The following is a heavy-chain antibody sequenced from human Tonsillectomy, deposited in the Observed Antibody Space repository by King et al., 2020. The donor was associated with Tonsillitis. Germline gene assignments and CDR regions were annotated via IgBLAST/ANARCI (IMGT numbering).Heavy chain of an antibody. V-gene: IGHV3-11*01. CDR2: ISISGSTI. CDR1: GFTFSDYY. J-gene: IGHJ4*02. CDR3: ARDTSYDDSSGYYPGY. D-gene: IGHD3-22*01. Sequence: VQLVESGGGLVKPGGSLRLSCAASGFTFSDYYMSWIRQAPGKGLEWVSYISISGSTIYYADSVKGRFTISRDNAKNSLYLQMKSLRAEDTAMYYCARDTSYDDSSGYYPGYWGQGTLVTVSS.